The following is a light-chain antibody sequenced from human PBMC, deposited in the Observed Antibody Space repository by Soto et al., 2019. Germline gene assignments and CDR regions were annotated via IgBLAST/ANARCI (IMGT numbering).Light chain of an antibody. CDR3: SSYSSSGTFYV. CDR1: SSDIGGFYY. Sequence: QSVLTQPASVSGSPGQSITISCTGTSSDIGGFYYVSWYQHHPGKDPKLMIYQVSNRPSGVSNRFSGSKSGNTASLTISGLQAEDEADYFCSSYSSSGTFYVFGAGTKV. J-gene: IGLJ1*01. CDR2: QVS. V-gene: IGLV2-14*01.